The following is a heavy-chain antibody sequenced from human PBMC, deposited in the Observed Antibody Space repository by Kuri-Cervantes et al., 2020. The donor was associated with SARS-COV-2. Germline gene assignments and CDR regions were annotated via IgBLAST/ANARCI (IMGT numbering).Heavy chain of an antibody. V-gene: IGHV1-2*02. J-gene: IGHJ4*02. CDR3: ARADPPLAYCGGDCRLFDY. D-gene: IGHD2-21*02. Sequence: ASVKVSCKASGYTFTGYYMHWVRQAPGQGLEWMGWINPNSGGTNYAQKFRGRVTMTRDTSISTAYMELSRLRSDDTAVYYCARADPPLAYCGGDCRLFDYWGQGTLVTVSS. CDR1: GYTFTGYY. CDR2: INPNSGGT.